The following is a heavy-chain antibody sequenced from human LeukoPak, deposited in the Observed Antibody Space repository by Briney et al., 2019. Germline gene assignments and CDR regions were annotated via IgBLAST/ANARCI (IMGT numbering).Heavy chain of an antibody. V-gene: IGHV4-59*12. Sequence: PSETLSLTCTVSGGSISSYYWSWIRQPPGKGLEWIGYIYYSGSTNYNPSLKSRVTISVDTSKNQFSLKLSSVTAADTAVYYCARLRYSGYDRRPSYFDYWGQGTLVTVSS. CDR1: GGSISSYY. CDR3: ARLRYSGYDRRPSYFDY. D-gene: IGHD5-12*01. CDR2: IYYSGST. J-gene: IGHJ4*02.